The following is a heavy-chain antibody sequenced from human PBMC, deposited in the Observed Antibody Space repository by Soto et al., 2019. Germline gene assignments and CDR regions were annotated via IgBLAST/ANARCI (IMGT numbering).Heavy chain of an antibody. V-gene: IGHV3-21*01. J-gene: IGHJ4*02. CDR1: GFTFSSYS. D-gene: IGHD5-12*01. CDR3: ARLSVRGYDIDY. CDR2: ISSSSSYI. Sequence: GGSLRLSCAASGFTFSSYSMNWVRQAPGKGLEWVSSISSSSSYIYYADSVKGRFTISRDNAKNSLYLQMNSLRAEDTAVYYCARLSVRGYDIDYWGQGTLVTVSS.